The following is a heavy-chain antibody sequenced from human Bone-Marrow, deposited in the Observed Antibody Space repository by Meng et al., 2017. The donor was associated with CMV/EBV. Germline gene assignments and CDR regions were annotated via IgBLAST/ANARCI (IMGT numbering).Heavy chain of an antibody. J-gene: IGHJ6*02. V-gene: IGHV1-46*01. CDR2: INPSGGST. CDR1: GYTFTSYY. CDR3: ARVNIVVVPAALYYYYYGMDV. Sequence: ASVKVSCKASGYTFTSYYMHWVRQAPGQGLEWMGIINPSGGSTSYAQKFQGRVTMTRNTSISTAYMELSSLRSEDTAVYYCARVNIVVVPAALYYYYYGMDVWGQGTTVTVSS. D-gene: IGHD2-2*01.